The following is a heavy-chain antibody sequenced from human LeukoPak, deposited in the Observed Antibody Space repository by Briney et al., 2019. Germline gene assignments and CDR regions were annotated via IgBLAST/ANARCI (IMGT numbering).Heavy chain of an antibody. Sequence: ASVKVSCKASGYTFTGYYMHWVRQAPGQGLEWVGRISPNSGGTNYAQKFQGRVTMTRDTSISTAYMELSRLRSDDTAVYYCASLRYSSSWHDYWGQGTLVTVSS. CDR3: ASLRYSSSWHDY. CDR1: GYTFTGYY. D-gene: IGHD6-13*01. V-gene: IGHV1-2*06. J-gene: IGHJ4*02. CDR2: ISPNSGGT.